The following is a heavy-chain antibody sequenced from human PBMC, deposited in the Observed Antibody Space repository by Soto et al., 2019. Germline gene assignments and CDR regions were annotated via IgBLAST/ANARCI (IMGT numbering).Heavy chain of an antibody. D-gene: IGHD6-13*01. J-gene: IGHJ4*01. V-gene: IGHV1-18*01. CDR2: ISAYNGNT. Sequence: QVQLVQSGAEVKKPGASVKVSCKASGYTFISYGISWVRQAPGQGLEWMGWISAYNGNTNYAQKLQDRVTMTTDTSTSRDYMEMRSLIADATAVYYCARDRGDSSDYWGHGPLVTVSS. CDR3: ARDRGDSSDY. CDR1: GYTFISYG.